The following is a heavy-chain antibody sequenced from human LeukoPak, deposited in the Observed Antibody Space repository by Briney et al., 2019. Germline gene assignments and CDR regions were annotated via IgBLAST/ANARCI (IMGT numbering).Heavy chain of an antibody. CDR1: GYTLTELS. CDR3: ATYPPDPNKSRLLDY. CDR2: FDPEDGET. V-gene: IGHV1-24*01. J-gene: IGHJ4*02. D-gene: IGHD1-14*01. Sequence: ASVKVSCKVSGYTLTELSMHWVRQAPGKGLEWMGGFDPEDGETIYAQKFQGRVTMTEDTSTDTAYMELSSLRSEDTAVYYCATYPPDPNKSRLLDYWGQGTLVTVSS.